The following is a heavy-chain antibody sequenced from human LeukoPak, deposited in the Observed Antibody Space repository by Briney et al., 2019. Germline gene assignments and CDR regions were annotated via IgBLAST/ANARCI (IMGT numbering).Heavy chain of an antibody. CDR1: GGSISSYY. Sequence: SETLSLTCTVSGGSISSYYWSWIRQPAGKGLEWIGRIYTTGSTNYNPSLKSRVTMSVDTSKNQFSLKLSSVTAADTAVYYCARVTGTTLYYYMDVWGKGTTVTVSS. J-gene: IGHJ6*03. CDR2: IYTTGST. D-gene: IGHD1-7*01. V-gene: IGHV4-4*07. CDR3: ARVTGTTLYYYMDV.